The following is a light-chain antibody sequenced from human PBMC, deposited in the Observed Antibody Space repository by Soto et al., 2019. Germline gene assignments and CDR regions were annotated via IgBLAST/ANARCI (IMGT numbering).Light chain of an antibody. Sequence: QSVLTQPPSVSGAPGQRVTISCTGSRSNIGAGYHVHWYQQLPGTAPKLLIYGNSNRPSGVPDRFSGSKSGTSASLAITGLQAEDEADYYCQSYDSSLSGSVFGGGTKVNVL. CDR1: RSNIGAGYH. CDR3: QSYDSSLSGSV. V-gene: IGLV1-40*01. J-gene: IGLJ3*02. CDR2: GNS.